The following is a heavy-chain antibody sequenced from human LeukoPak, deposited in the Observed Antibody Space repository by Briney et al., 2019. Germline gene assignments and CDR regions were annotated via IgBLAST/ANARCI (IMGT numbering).Heavy chain of an antibody. CDR3: ARGRSTYYYGSGSSLAPPNYMDV. Sequence: PGESLKISCKGSGYSFTSYCIGCVRQMPGKGLEWRGSIYPGDAATRTSPSFQVQVTISADKSISTAYLQWSSLKASDTAMYYCARGRSTYYYGSGSSLAPPNYMDVWGKGTTVTVSS. CDR1: GYSFTSYC. J-gene: IGHJ6*03. CDR2: IYPGDAAT. V-gene: IGHV5-51*01. D-gene: IGHD3-10*01.